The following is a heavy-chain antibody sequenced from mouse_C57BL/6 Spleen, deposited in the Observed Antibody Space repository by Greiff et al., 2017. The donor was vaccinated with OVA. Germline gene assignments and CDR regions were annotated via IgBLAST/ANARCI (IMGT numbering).Heavy chain of an antibody. CDR3: ARRRNHFDY. Sequence: QVQLQQPGAELVKPGASVKLSCKASGYTFTSYWMQWVKQRPGQGLEWIGEIDPSDSYTNYNQKFKGKATLTVDTSSSTAYMQLSSLTSEESAVYYCARRRNHFDYWGQGTTLTVSS. V-gene: IGHV1-50*01. CDR2: IDPSDSYT. CDR1: GYTFTSYW. J-gene: IGHJ2*01.